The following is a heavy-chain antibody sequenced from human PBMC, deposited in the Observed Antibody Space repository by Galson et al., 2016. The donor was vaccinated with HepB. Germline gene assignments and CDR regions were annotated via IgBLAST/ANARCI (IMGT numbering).Heavy chain of an antibody. J-gene: IGHJ3*02. CDR3: ARVIGGTLDALDT. Sequence: SLRLSCAASGIPFSISGMHWVRQAPGKGLEWVAMIWSDGSSEYYADSVKGRFTIPRDNSRNTLYLQMNSLRAEDSAVYYCARVIGGTLDALDTWGQGTMVTVSS. CDR2: IWSDGSSE. CDR1: GIPFSISG. V-gene: IGHV3-33*01. D-gene: IGHD2-21*01.